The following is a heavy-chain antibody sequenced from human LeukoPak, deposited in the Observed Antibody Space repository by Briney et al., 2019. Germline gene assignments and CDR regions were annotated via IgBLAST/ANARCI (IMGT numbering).Heavy chain of an antibody. J-gene: IGHJ6*03. CDR3: ARVRYSYYMDV. Sequence: GGSLRLSCAAPGFTFSSYWMYWVRQAPGKGLVWVSHINSDGSNTNYADSVKGRFTISRDNAKNTLYLQMNSLRAEDTAVYYCARVRYSYYMDVWGKGTTATISS. CDR2: INSDGSNT. CDR1: GFTFSSYW. D-gene: IGHD3-9*01. V-gene: IGHV3-74*01.